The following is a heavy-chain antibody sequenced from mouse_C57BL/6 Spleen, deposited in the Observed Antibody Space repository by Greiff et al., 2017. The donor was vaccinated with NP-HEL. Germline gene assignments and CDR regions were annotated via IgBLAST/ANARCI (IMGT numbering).Heavy chain of an antibody. Sequence: QVHVKQSGAELVRPGASVTLSCKASGYTFTDYEMHWVKQTPVHGLEWIGAIDPETGGTAYNQKFKGKAILTADKSSSTAYMELRSLTSEDSAVYYCTRSTPYYYGSSFHFDYWGQGTTLTVSS. D-gene: IGHD1-1*01. CDR3: TRSTPYYYGSSFHFDY. CDR2: IDPETGGT. CDR1: GYTFTDYE. J-gene: IGHJ2*01. V-gene: IGHV1-15*01.